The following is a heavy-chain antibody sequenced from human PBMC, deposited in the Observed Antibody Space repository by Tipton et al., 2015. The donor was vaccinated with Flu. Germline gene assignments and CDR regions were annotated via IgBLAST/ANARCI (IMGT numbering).Heavy chain of an antibody. J-gene: IGHJ4*02. CDR1: GDSMSSYY. CDR3: ARGAGSGTYVIYDY. D-gene: IGHD3-10*01. V-gene: IGHV4-4*07. Sequence: TLSLTCTVSGDSMSSYYWSWIRQPAGKGLEWIGRIYTSGTAIYSPSLRSRVSMSIDTSKNNFFLTLRSVTAADTAVYYCARGAGSGTYVIYDYWGQGTLVTVSS. CDR2: IYTSGTA.